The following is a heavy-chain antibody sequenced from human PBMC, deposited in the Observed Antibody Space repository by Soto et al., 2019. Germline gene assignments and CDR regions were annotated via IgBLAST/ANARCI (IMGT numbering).Heavy chain of an antibody. CDR2: IIPIFGTA. Sequence: QVQLVQSGAEVKKPGSSVKVSCKASGGTFSSYAISWVRQAPGQGLEWMGGIIPIFGTANYAQKFQGRVTITADESTSTAYMELSSLRAEDTAVYYCARDRIALACTRGRYYYYGMDVWGQGTTVTVSS. J-gene: IGHJ6*02. CDR1: GGTFSSYA. D-gene: IGHD6-19*01. CDR3: ARDRIALACTRGRYYYYGMDV. V-gene: IGHV1-69*01.